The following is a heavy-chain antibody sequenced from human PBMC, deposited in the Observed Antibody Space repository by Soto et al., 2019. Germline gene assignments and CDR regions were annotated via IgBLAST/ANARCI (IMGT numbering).Heavy chain of an antibody. D-gene: IGHD2-2*01. CDR3: AGKSRTRSGAVALY. V-gene: IGHV1-18*04. CDR1: GYTLTSNS. Sequence: ASVKVSCKASGYTLTSNSIGWVRQAPVQGLEWMGRINVSNANTKYAHQLQVRVTLTTDTSTSTAYMSLGSLRSNPTPAYSCAGKSRTRSGAVALYWGR. J-gene: IGHJ2*01. CDR2: INVSNANT.